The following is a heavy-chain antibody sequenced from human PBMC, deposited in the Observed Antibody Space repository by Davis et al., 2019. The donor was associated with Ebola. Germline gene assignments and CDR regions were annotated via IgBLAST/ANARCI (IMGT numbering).Heavy chain of an antibody. D-gene: IGHD1-7*01. Sequence: AASVKVSCKASGYSFTRHAMHWVRQAPGQRLEWMGCINTGNGYTKYSQKFQDRVTITRDTSATTAFMELSSLRPEDTAVYYCAFGPGWNYYFDYWGQGTLVTVSS. CDR2: INTGNGYT. CDR1: GYSFTRHA. V-gene: IGHV1-3*04. CDR3: AFGPGWNYYFDY. J-gene: IGHJ4*02.